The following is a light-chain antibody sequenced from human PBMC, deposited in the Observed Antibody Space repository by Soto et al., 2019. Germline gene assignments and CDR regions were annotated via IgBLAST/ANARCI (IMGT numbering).Light chain of an antibody. J-gene: IGLJ2*01. CDR1: SSDFGAYNY. CDR3: SSYSSSSPVV. V-gene: IGLV2-14*01. CDR2: DVS. Sequence: QSALTQPASVSGSPGQSITISCTGTSSDFGAYNYVSWYQQHPGKAPKLMIYDVSNRPSDISNRFSGSKSGNTASLTISGLHAEDEADYYCSSYSSSSPVVFGGGTQLTV.